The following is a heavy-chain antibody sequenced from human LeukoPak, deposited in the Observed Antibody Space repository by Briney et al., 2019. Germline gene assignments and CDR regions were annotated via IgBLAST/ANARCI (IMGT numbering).Heavy chain of an antibody. J-gene: IGHJ4*02. D-gene: IGHD4-17*01. CDR1: RFTFSSYA. CDR2: ISYDGSNK. V-gene: IGHV3-30-3*01. CDR3: ARAPAVTTFSYY. Sequence: GGSLRLSCAASRFTFSSYAMHWVRQAPGKGLEWVAVISYDGSNKYYADSVKGRFTISRDNSKNTLYLQMNSLRAEDTAVYYCARAPAVTTFSYYWGQGTLVTVSS.